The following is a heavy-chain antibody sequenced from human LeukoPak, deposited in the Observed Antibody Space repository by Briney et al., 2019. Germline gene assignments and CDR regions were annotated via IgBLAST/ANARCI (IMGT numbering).Heavy chain of an antibody. CDR2: MNPNSGNT. Sequence: ASVKLSCKASGYTFTSYDFNWVRQATAPGLERMGWMNPNSGNTGYAQKFQGRVTMTRNTSISTAYMELSSLRSEDTAVYYCARGLYAGIAVGGVDYWGQGTLVTVSS. CDR3: ARGLYAGIAVGGVDY. D-gene: IGHD6-19*01. V-gene: IGHV1-8*01. J-gene: IGHJ4*02. CDR1: GYTFTSYD.